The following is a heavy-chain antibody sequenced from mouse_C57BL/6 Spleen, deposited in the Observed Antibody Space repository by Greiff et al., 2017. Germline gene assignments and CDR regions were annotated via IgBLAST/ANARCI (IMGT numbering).Heavy chain of an antibody. Sequence: VQLQQPGAELVRPGTSVKLSCKASGYTFTSYWMPWVKQSPGQGLEWIGVIDPSDSYTNYNQKFKGKATLTVDTSSSTAYMQLSSLTSEDSAVYYCARGYYYDSSWFAYWGQGTLVTVSA. V-gene: IGHV1-59*01. CDR2: IDPSDSYT. D-gene: IGHD1-1*01. CDR1: GYTFTSYW. CDR3: ARGYYYDSSWFAY. J-gene: IGHJ3*01.